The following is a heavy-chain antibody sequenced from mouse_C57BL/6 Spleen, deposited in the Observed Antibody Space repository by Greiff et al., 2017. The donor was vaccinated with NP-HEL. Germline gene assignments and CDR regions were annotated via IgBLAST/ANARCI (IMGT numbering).Heavy chain of an antibody. CDR1: GFTFSDYY. Sequence: EVQVVESEGGLVQPGSSMKLSCTASGFTFSDYYMAWVRQVPEKGLEWVANINYDGSSTYYLDSLKSRFIISRDNAKNILYLQMSSLKSEDTATYYCARGGDGSHYFDYWGQGTTLTVSS. CDR2: INYDGSST. D-gene: IGHD2-3*01. CDR3: ARGGDGSHYFDY. V-gene: IGHV5-16*01. J-gene: IGHJ2*01.